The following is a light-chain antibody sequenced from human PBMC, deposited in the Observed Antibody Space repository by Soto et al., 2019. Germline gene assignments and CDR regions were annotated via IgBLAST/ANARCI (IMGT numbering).Light chain of an antibody. V-gene: IGKV1-33*01. CDR2: DAS. Sequence: DIQMTQSPPSLSASVGDRVTITCQASEDIRKYLNWWQQKPGKAPKLLIYDASNLETGVPSRFSGSGSGTDFTFTISNLQPEDVATYYCQQCDTPLFAFGHGTTVDIK. CDR3: QQCDTPLFA. J-gene: IGKJ3*01. CDR1: EDIRKY.